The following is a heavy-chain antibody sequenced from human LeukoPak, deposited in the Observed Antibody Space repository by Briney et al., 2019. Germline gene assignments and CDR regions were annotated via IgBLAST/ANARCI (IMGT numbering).Heavy chain of an antibody. CDR3: ARGRPESGG. J-gene: IGHJ4*02. CDR1: GYSFTDYY. D-gene: IGHD1-26*01. V-gene: IGHV1-2*02. Sequence: GASMKVSYKSSGYSFTDYYIHWVRQAPGQGLEWMGWLNPNSGGTNYAQKFQGRITMTRDTSITTVYMELSSLRSDDTAMYYCARGRPESGGWGQGTLVTVSS. CDR2: LNPNSGGT.